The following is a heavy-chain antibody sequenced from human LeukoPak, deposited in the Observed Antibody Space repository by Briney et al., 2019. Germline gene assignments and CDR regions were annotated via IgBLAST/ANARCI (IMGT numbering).Heavy chain of an antibody. V-gene: IGHV4-31*03. CDR2: IYYSGSS. CDR3: ARHLGGSGRYFDY. D-gene: IGHD3-10*01. Sequence: SSETLSLTCTVSGGSISSGGYYWSWLRQHPGKGLEWIGYIYYSGSSYYNPSLKSRVTISVDTSKNQFSLKLSSVTAADTAVYYCARHLGGSGRYFDYWGQGTLVTVSS. CDR1: GGSISSGGYY. J-gene: IGHJ4*02.